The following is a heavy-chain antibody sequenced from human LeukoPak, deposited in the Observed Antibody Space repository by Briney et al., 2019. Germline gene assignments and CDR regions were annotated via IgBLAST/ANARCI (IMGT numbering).Heavy chain of an antibody. CDR1: GFTFSNAW. V-gene: IGHV3-15*01. Sequence: GGSLRLSCAASGFTFSNAWMSWVRQAPGKGLEWVGCIKSKTDGGTTDYAAPVKGRFTISRDDSKNTLYLQMNSLKTEDTAVYYCSTGRQQLVFDYWGQGILVTVSS. J-gene: IGHJ4*02. CDR2: IKSKTDGGTT. CDR3: STGRQQLVFDY. D-gene: IGHD6-13*01.